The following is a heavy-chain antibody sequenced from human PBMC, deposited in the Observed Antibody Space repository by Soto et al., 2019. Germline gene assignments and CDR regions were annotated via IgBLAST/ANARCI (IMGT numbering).Heavy chain of an antibody. D-gene: IGHD3-16*01. CDR2: VYFSGST. V-gene: IGHV4-61*08. Sequence: SETLSLTCSVSGDSVSSGDYYWSWIRQPPGKGLEWIGHVYFSGSTNYIPSLKSRLTMSVDTAKNQFSLKLNSVTAADTAVYYCARIPVDTYMIYWSDHWGQGTQVTVSS. J-gene: IGHJ5*02. CDR1: GDSVSSGDYY. CDR3: ARIPVDTYMIYWSDH.